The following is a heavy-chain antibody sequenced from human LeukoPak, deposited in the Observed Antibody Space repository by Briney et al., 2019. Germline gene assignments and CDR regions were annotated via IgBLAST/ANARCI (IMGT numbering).Heavy chain of an antibody. D-gene: IGHD1-26*01. V-gene: IGHV4-61*08. CDR2: IYYSGST. CDR1: GGSISSGGYY. CDR3: ASGSNYYYYGMDV. Sequence: SETLSLTCTVSGGSISSGGYYWSWIRQPPGKGLEWIGYIYYSGSTNYNPSLKSRVTISVDTSKNQFSLKLSSVTAADTAVYYCASGSNYYYYGMDVWGQGTTVTVSS. J-gene: IGHJ6*02.